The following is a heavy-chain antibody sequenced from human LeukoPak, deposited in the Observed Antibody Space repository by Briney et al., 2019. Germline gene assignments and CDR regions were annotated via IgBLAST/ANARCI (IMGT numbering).Heavy chain of an antibody. CDR3: ARGNSYFDY. V-gene: IGHV4-34*01. CDR2: INHSGGT. J-gene: IGHJ4*02. Sequence: SETLSLTCAVYGGSFSGYYWSWIRQPPGKGLEWIGEINHSGGTNYNPSLKSRVTISVDTSKNQFSLKLSSVTAADTAVYYCARGNSYFDYWGQGTLVTVSS. CDR1: GGSFSGYY. D-gene: IGHD4-23*01.